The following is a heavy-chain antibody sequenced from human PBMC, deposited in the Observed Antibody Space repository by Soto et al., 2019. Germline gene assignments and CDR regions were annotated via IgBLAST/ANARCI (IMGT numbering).Heavy chain of an antibody. CDR3: AHRAIGAPGNRGGANCCDP. J-gene: IGHJ5*02. D-gene: IGHD3-16*01. CDR1: VFPLSTSGVG. CDR2: IYWNDDK. Sequence: QITLKESGPTLVKPTQTLTLTCTFSVFPLSTSGVGVAWIRQPPGKALEWLALIYWNDDKRYSPSLKSRPTITMNTAKSQVVLTMTNRDPVDTATNYGAHRAIGAPGNRGGANCCDPCGQGTLVTVSS. V-gene: IGHV2-5*01.